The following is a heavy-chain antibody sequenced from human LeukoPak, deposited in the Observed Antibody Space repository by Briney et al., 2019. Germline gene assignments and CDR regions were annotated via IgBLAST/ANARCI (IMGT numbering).Heavy chain of an antibody. CDR1: GHTFAGYY. J-gene: IGHJ3*02. V-gene: IGHV1-46*01. Sequence: ASVKVSCKASGHTFAGYYIHWVRQAPGQGFEWMSIINPSDGSTTYSQKFQGRVTMTRDTSTSTVYMELSSLRSEDTAVYFCARVRDGYNDAYDIWGQGTMVTVSS. D-gene: IGHD5-24*01. CDR3: ARVRDGYNDAYDI. CDR2: INPSDGST.